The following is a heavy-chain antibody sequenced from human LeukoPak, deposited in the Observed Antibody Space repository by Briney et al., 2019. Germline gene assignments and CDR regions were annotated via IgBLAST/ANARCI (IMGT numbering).Heavy chain of an antibody. J-gene: IGHJ4*02. CDR2: IYYSGST. V-gene: IGHV4-59*07. Sequence: SDTLSLTCTVSGVSISSYYCSWIRQPPGKGLEWIGYIYYSGSTNYNPSLKSRVTISVDTSKNQFSLKLSSVTAADTAVYYCARYDYWGQGTLVTVSS. CDR3: ARYDY. CDR1: GVSISSYY.